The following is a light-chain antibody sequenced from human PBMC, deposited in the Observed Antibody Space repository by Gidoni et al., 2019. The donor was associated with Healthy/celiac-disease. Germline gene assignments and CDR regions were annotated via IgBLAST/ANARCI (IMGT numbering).Light chain of an antibody. CDR3: QQSYSTPRT. Sequence: IHMTQSLSSRFASLGDRVNITCRASQSISSYLNWYQQKPGKAPKLLIYAASNLQSGVPSRFSGSGSGTDFTFTISSLQPEDFATYYCQQSYSTPRTFGQGTKVEIK. V-gene: IGKV1-39*01. J-gene: IGKJ1*01. CDR2: AAS. CDR1: QSISSY.